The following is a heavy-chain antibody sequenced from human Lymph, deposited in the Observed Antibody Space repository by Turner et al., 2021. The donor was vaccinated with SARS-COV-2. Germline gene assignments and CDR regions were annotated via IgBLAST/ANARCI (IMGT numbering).Heavy chain of an antibody. CDR1: GFTFSYAW. CDR2: IKSKTDDGTT. Sequence: EVQLVESGGGLVKPGGSLRLSCAASGFTFSYAWMSWVRQAPGKGLEWVGRIKSKTDDGTTDYGAPVKGRFTISRKDSKNTLYLQMNSLKTEDTAVYYCTTGWFTGTYGDYFDYWAREPWSPSPQ. V-gene: IGHV3-15*01. D-gene: IGHD1-7*01. J-gene: IGHJ4*02. CDR3: TTGWFTGTYGDYFDY.